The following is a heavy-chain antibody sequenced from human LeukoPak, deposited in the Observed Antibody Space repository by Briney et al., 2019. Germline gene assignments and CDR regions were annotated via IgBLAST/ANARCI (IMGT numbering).Heavy chain of an antibody. CDR2: IYYSGTT. CDR3: ATPTRGF. CDR1: GASISSYY. V-gene: IGHV4-59*01. Sequence: SETLSLTCTVSGASISSYYWSWIRQPPGKGLEWIGYIYYSGTTNYNPSLKSRVTISVDTSKNQFSLKLSSVTAADTAVYYCATPTRGFWGQGTLVTVSS. J-gene: IGHJ4*02. D-gene: IGHD5-12*01.